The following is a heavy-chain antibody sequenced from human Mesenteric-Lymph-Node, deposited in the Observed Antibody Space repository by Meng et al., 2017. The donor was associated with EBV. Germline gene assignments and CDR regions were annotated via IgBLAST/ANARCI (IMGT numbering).Heavy chain of an antibody. J-gene: IGHJ5*02. Sequence: QLQLQDSGSGLVKPSQTRSLTCAGSGGSISSGGYSWSWIRQPPGKGLEWIGYIYHSGSTYYNPSLKSRVTISVDRSKNQFSLKLSSVTAADTAVYYCARLDSSGYYTGWFDPWGQGTLVTVSS. CDR2: IYHSGST. CDR3: ARLDSSGYYTGWFDP. CDR1: GGSISSGGYS. V-gene: IGHV4-30-2*01. D-gene: IGHD3-22*01.